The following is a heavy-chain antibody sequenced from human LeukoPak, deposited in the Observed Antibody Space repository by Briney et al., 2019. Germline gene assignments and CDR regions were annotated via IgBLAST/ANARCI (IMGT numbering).Heavy chain of an antibody. D-gene: IGHD6-13*01. V-gene: IGHV3-30-3*01. J-gene: IGHJ3*02. Sequence: PGRSLRLSCAASGFTFSSYAMHWVRQAPGKGLEWVAIVSYDGSRKYYADSVKGRFTISRDNSKNTLYLQMNRLRAEDTAVYYCATIAAGDAFDMWGQGTMVTVSS. CDR2: VSYDGSRK. CDR3: ATIAAGDAFDM. CDR1: GFTFSSYA.